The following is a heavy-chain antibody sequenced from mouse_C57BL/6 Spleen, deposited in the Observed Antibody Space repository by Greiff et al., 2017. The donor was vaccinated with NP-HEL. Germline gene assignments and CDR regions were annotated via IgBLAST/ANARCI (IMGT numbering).Heavy chain of an antibody. CDR2: INPGSGGT. J-gene: IGHJ3*01. CDR3: ARFSNRFAY. D-gene: IGHD2-5*01. Sequence: QVQLQQSGAELVRPGTSVKVSCKASGYAFTNYLIEWVKQRPGQGLEWIGVINPGSGGTNYNEKFKGKATLTADKSSSTAYMQLSSLTSEDSAVYFCARFSNRFAYWGQGTLVTVSA. V-gene: IGHV1-54*01. CDR1: GYAFTNYL.